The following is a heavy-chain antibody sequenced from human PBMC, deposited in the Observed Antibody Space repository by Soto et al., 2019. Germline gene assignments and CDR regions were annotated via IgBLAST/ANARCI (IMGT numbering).Heavy chain of an antibody. Sequence: SETLSLTCAVYGGSFSGYYWSWIRQPPGKGLEWIGEINHSGSTNYNPSLKSRVTISVDTSKNQFSLKLSSVTAADTAVYYCETRRDEDNYYDSSRQREYHFDYWGQGGLVTVSS. J-gene: IGHJ4*02. CDR3: ETRRDEDNYYDSSRQREYHFDY. CDR1: GGSFSGYY. CDR2: INHSGST. D-gene: IGHD3-22*01. V-gene: IGHV4-34*01.